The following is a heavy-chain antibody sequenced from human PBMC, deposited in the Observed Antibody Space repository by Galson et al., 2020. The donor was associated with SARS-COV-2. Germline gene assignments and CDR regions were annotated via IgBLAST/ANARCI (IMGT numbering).Heavy chain of an antibody. J-gene: IGHJ4*02. V-gene: IGHV3-33*06. CDR2: IWYDGSNK. Sequence: GGSLRLSCAASGFTFSSYGMHWVRQAPGKGLEWVVVIWYDGSNKYYADSVKGRFTISRDNSKNTLYLQMNSLRAEDTAVYYCAKDPTGITGPLDYWGQGTLVTVSS. D-gene: IGHD1-20*01. CDR1: GFTFSSYG. CDR3: AKDPTGITGPLDY.